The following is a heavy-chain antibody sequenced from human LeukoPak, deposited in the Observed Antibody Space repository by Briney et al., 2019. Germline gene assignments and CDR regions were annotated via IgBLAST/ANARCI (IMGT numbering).Heavy chain of an antibody. D-gene: IGHD2-15*01. CDR1: GGTFSSYA. CDR3: AILVGYCSGGSCLSPFDY. Sequence: GASVKVSCKASGGTFSSYAISWVRQAPGQGLEWMGGIIPIFGTANYAQKLQSRVTITADESTSTAYMELSSLRSEDTAVYYCAILVGYCSGGSCLSPFDYWGQGTLVTVSS. CDR2: IIPIFGTA. J-gene: IGHJ4*02. V-gene: IGHV1-69*13.